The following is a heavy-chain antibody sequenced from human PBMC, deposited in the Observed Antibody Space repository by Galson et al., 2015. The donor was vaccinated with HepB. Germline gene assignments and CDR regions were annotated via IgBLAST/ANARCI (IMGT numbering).Heavy chain of an antibody. J-gene: IGHJ4*02. Sequence: SLRLSCAASGFTFGDHAMSWFRQAPGKGLEWVGFIRGKAHGGTTEYAASVKGRFTISRDDSKSIAYLQMNSLKTEDTAVYYCTRGYCSNSNCYIGDFWGQGTLVTVSS. V-gene: IGHV3-49*03. CDR2: IRGKAHGGTT. D-gene: IGHD2-2*02. CDR1: GFTFGDHA. CDR3: TRGYCSNSNCYIGDF.